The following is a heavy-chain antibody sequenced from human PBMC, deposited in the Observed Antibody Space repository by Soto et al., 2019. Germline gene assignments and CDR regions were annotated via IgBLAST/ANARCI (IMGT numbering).Heavy chain of an antibody. CDR1: GFTFSNYP. CDR2: ISSSSSYI. J-gene: IGHJ5*02. Sequence: PGGSLRLSCAASGFTFSNYPMNWVRQAPGKGLEWVSSISSSSSYIYYADSVKGRFTISRDNAENSLYLLMDSLRAEDTAVYYCARDPGMVAATGWLDPWGQGTLVTVSS. D-gene: IGHD2-15*01. V-gene: IGHV3-21*01. CDR3: ARDPGMVAATGWLDP.